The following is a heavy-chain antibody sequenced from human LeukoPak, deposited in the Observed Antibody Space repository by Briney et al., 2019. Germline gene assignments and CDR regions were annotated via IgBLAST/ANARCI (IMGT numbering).Heavy chain of an antibody. CDR2: IYYSGST. V-gene: IGHV4-59*02. CDR1: GGSVSGYF. CDR3: ARSITSSWYGDFQH. Sequence: SETLSLTCTVSGGSVSGYFWSWIRQPPGKGLEWIGYIYYSGSTNYNPSLKSRVTISVDTSKNQFSLKLSSVTAADTAVYYCARSITSSWYGDFQHWGQGTLVTVSS. D-gene: IGHD6-13*01. J-gene: IGHJ1*01.